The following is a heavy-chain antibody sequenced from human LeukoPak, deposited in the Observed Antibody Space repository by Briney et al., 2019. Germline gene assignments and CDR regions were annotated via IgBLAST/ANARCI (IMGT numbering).Heavy chain of an antibody. CDR3: ARDRSGIQLWNKAYYCDY. J-gene: IGHJ4*02. D-gene: IGHD5-18*01. V-gene: IGHV4-34*01. Sequence: SGTLSLTYALYGGSFSGYYWSWIRQPLGKGLEWIGEINDSGSTNYNPSLKSPVTISVDTSKNQFSLKLSSVTAADTAVYYCARDRSGIQLWNKAYYCDYWGQGTLVTVSS. CDR2: INDSGST. CDR1: GGSFSGYY.